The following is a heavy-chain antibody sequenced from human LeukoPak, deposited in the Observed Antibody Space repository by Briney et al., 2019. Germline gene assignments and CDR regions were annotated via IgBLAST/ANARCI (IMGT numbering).Heavy chain of an antibody. Sequence: SETLSLTCTVSGYSISSGYYWGWIRQPPGKGLVWIGSIYHSGSTYYNPTLTSRATISVDTSKNQFSLKLSSVTAADTAVSYCARVLHTAMVTPYYFDYWGQGTLVTVSS. CDR3: ARVLHTAMVTPYYFDY. D-gene: IGHD5-18*01. CDR2: IYHSGST. J-gene: IGHJ4*02. CDR1: GYSISSGYY. V-gene: IGHV4-38-2*02.